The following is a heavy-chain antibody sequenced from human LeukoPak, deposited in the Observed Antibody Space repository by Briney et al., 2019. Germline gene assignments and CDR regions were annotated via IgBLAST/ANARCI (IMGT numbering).Heavy chain of an antibody. Sequence: PGGSLRLSCAASGFTFDDYAMHWVRQAPGKGLEWVSLISWDGGSTYYADSVKGRFTISRDNSKNSLYLQMNSLRAEDTALYYCAKDKAARPGYYYYYMDVWGKGTTVTVSS. D-gene: IGHD6-6*01. J-gene: IGHJ6*03. CDR1: GFTFDDYA. CDR3: AKDKAARPGYYYYYMDV. V-gene: IGHV3-43D*03. CDR2: ISWDGGST.